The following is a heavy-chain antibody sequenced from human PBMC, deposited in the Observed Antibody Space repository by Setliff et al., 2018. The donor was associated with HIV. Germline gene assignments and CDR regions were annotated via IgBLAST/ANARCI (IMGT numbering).Heavy chain of an antibody. J-gene: IGHJ5*02. CDR1: GFTFSDFW. CDR2: ISPEGNKK. CDR3: ARVLLRTNPLYGVASNWFDP. D-gene: IGHD2-8*01. Sequence: GGSLRLSCAASGFTFSDFWMYWVRQAPGKGLEWVANISPEGNKKYYVGSVKGRFTSSRDNAKSSLFLQMGGLRPEDTAVYYCARVLLRTNPLYGVASNWFDPWGQGTLVTVSS. V-gene: IGHV3-7*03.